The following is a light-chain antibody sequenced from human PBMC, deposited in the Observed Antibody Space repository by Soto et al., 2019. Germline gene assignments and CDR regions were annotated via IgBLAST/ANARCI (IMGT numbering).Light chain of an antibody. V-gene: IGLV1-44*01. CDR1: RSNLGSNT. Sequence: QSVLPQPPSASGTPGQRVTISCSGCRSNLGSNTVSWYQQLPGAAPKVFIYNDNQRPSGVPDRFSGSKSGTSASLAISGLQSDDEADYYCATWDDSLNGPVVFGGGTKLTVL. CDR3: ATWDDSLNGPVV. J-gene: IGLJ2*01. CDR2: NDN.